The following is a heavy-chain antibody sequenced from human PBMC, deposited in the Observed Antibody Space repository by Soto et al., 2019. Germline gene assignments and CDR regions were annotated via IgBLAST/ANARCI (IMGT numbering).Heavy chain of an antibody. J-gene: IGHJ6*02. D-gene: IGHD2-2*01. CDR3: ARVSVPGIDGEDV. V-gene: IGHV1-69*06. Sequence: QVQLVQSGAEVKKPGSSVKVSCKASRGTFGNYAISWVRQAPGQGLEWMGGIMPVFGTVNYAQKFQGRVTSSADKFTNRAYMELSRLRSEDTAIYYCARVSVPGIDGEDVWGQWTTVTVSS. CDR2: IMPVFGTV. CDR1: RGTFGNYA.